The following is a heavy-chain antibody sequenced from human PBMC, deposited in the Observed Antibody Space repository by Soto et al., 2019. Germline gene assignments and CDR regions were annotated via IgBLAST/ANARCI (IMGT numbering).Heavy chain of an antibody. D-gene: IGHD2-21*01. CDR2: IFSNAEK. CDR3: ARLWIAEWYLQH. V-gene: IGHV2-26*01. Sequence: QVTLKESGPVLVKPTETLTLTCSVSGFSLSNTRLGVRWIRQPPGKALEWLAHIFSNAEKAYNTSLESRLTISRHTSKNQVVLTMTNMDPVDTGTYYCARLWIAEWYLQHWGQGPLVTVSS. CDR1: GFSLSNTRLG. J-gene: IGHJ1*01.